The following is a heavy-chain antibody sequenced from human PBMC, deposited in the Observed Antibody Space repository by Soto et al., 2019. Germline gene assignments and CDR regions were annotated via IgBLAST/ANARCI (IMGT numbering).Heavy chain of an antibody. Sequence: SETLSLTCAVSGDSIISIYHWAWIRQPPGRGLEWIASIYHTGTTYYTPSLKSRVTISVDTSKNQFSLKLSSVTAADTAVYYCARGRSSWYEKYYFDYWGQGTLVTVSS. D-gene: IGHD6-13*01. J-gene: IGHJ4*02. CDR1: GDSIISIYH. V-gene: IGHV4-38-2*01. CDR3: ARGRSSWYEKYYFDY. CDR2: IYHTGTT.